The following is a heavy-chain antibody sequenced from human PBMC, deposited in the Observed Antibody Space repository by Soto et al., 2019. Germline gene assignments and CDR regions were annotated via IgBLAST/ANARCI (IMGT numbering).Heavy chain of an antibody. Sequence: QVQLVQSGAEVKKPGASVKVSCKASGYTFTGYYMHWVRQAPGQGLEWMGWINPNSGGTNYAQKFQGRVTMTRDTSISTAYMGLSRLRSDDTAVYYCARGGDDCTTTSCYMIDYWGQGTLVTVSS. J-gene: IGHJ4*02. CDR2: INPNSGGT. D-gene: IGHD2-2*02. CDR1: GYTFTGYY. CDR3: ARGGDDCTTTSCYMIDY. V-gene: IGHV1-2*02.